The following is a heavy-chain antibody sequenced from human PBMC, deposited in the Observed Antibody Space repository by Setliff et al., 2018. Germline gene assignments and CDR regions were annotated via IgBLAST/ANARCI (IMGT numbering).Heavy chain of an antibody. V-gene: IGHV1-2*02. CDR3: ARVAPHYYDSSGTNWFDP. D-gene: IGHD3-22*01. CDR1: GYTFTGYY. Sequence: ASVKVSCKASGYTFTGYYMHWVRQAPGQGLEWMGWINPNSGGANYAQKFQGRVTMTRDTSISTAYMELSRLRSDDTAVYYCARVAPHYYDSSGTNWFDPWGQGTLVTVSS. J-gene: IGHJ5*02. CDR2: INPNSGGA.